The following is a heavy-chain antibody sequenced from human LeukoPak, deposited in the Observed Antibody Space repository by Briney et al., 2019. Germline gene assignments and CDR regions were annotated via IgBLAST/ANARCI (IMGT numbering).Heavy chain of an antibody. CDR1: GYTFTSYG. CDR3: AREGELLWFGTAADY. Sequence: ASVKVSCKASGYTFTSYGISWVRQAPGQGLEWMGWISAYNGNTNYAQKLQGRVTMTTDTSTSTAYMELRSLRSDDTAVYYCAREGELLWFGTAADYWGQGTLVTVSS. CDR2: ISAYNGNT. J-gene: IGHJ4*02. V-gene: IGHV1-18*01. D-gene: IGHD3-10*01.